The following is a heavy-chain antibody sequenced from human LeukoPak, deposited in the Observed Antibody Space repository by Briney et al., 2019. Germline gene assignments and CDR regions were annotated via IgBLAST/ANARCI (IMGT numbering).Heavy chain of an antibody. CDR1: GGSISSSNW. CDR2: IYHSGST. D-gene: IGHD6-13*01. CDR3: ARGGVEYSSSWYTYYYGMDV. Sequence: SGTLSLTCAVSGGSISSSNWWSWVRQPPGKGLEWIGEIYHSGSTNYNPSLKSRVTISVDKSKNQFSLKLSSVTAADTAVYYCARGGVEYSSSWYTYYYGMDVWGQGTTVTVSS. V-gene: IGHV4-4*02. J-gene: IGHJ6*02.